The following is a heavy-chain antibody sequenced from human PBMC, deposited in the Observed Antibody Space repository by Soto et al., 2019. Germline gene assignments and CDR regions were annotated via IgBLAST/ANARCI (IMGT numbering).Heavy chain of an antibody. CDR2: IIPVFGTP. Sequence: QVQLEQSGSEVKKSGSSVKVSCKASGYSFSSHAIPWVRQAPGQGLEWMGGIIPVFGTPSYAQKFQGGVPIYADKSTNTSYLELRSLRSEDTVVYYCARGGALSTSWYWGDGLDSWGQGTQVTVSS. CDR1: GYSFSSHA. CDR3: ARGGALSTSWYWGDGLDS. V-gene: IGHV1-69*06. J-gene: IGHJ4*02. D-gene: IGHD6-13*01.